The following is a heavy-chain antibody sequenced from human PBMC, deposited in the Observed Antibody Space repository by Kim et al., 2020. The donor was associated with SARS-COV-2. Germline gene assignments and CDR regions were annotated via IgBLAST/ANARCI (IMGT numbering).Heavy chain of an antibody. CDR3: AWSLYRSSSSFGD. J-gene: IGHJ4*02. Sequence: YDHPSLKSRITMSVDTSKNQFSLKLSSVAAADTAVYYCAWSLYRSSSSFGDWGQGTLVTVSS. D-gene: IGHD6-6*01. V-gene: IGHV4-39*01.